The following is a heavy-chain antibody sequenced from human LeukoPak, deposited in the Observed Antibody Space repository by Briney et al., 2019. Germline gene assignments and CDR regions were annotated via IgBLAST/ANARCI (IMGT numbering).Heavy chain of an antibody. J-gene: IGHJ5*02. CDR2: ISGRGGNT. CDR3: AKSHGGEVLSSFGWFDP. Sequence: RGALRLSCAASGFTFSSYAMSCVRQAPGKGLEWVSGISGRGGNTYYPDALKGRITISRDTSKNTLYLQMNSLRAQDTAVYYCAKSHGGEVLSSFGWFDPWGQGTLVTVPS. D-gene: IGHD2-21*01. CDR1: GFTFSSYA. V-gene: IGHV3-23*01.